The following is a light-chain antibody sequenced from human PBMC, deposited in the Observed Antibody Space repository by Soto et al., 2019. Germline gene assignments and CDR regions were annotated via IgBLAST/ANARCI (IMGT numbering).Light chain of an antibody. V-gene: IGLV3-1*01. CDR2: QDN. CDR1: KLGDKY. CDR3: QAWDSSHVV. Sequence: SYELTQPLSVSVSPGQTASITCSGDKLGDKYACWYQQKPGQSPVLVIYQDNKRPSGIPGRFSGSNSGNTATLTISGTQAIDEADYYCQAWDSSHVVFGGGTKVTVL. J-gene: IGLJ2*01.